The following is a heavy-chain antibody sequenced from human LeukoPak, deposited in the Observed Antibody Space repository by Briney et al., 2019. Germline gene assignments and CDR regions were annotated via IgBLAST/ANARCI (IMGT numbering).Heavy chain of an antibody. V-gene: IGHV1-2*02. D-gene: IGHD1-14*01. CDR2: INPNSGGT. CDR3: ASRKLRIRRYYYMDV. J-gene: IGHJ6*03. CDR1: GYTFTGYY. Sequence: ASVKVSCKASGYTFTGYYMHWVRQAPGQGLEWMGWINPNSGGTNYAQKFQGRVTMTRDTSISTAYMELSRLRSEDTAVYYCASRKLRIRRYYYMDVWGKGTTVTVSS.